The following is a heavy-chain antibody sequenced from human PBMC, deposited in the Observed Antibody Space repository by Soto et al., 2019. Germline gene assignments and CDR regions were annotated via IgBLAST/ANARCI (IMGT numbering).Heavy chain of an antibody. Sequence: GASVKVSCKASGGTFSSYAISWVRQAPGQGLEWMGGIIPIFGTANYAQKFQDRVTITADESTSTAYMELSSLRSEDTAVYYCARTPDIAAADYYYYYGMDVWGQGTTVTAP. D-gene: IGHD6-13*01. CDR3: ARTPDIAAADYYYYYGMDV. CDR1: GGTFSSYA. CDR2: IIPIFGTA. V-gene: IGHV1-69*13. J-gene: IGHJ6*02.